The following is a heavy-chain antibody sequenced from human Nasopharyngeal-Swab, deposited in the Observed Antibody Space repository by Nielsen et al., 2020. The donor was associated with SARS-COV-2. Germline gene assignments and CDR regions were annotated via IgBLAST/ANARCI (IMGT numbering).Heavy chain of an antibody. D-gene: IGHD3-22*01. CDR1: GFTFSSYG. J-gene: IGHJ4*02. CDR2: ISYDGGIK. V-gene: IGHV3-30*19. CDR3: ARGGQGTYYYDSSGYYGEYYFDY. Sequence: GESLKISCAASGFTFSSYGMHWVRQAPGKGPEWVAVISYDGGIKNCADSVKGRFTISRDNSKNTLYLQMDSLRPEDTAVYYCARGGQGTYYYDSSGYYGEYYFDYWGQGTLVTVSS.